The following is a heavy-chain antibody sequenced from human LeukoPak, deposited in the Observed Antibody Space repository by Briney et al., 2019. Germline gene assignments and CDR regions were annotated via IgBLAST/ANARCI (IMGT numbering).Heavy chain of an antibody. V-gene: IGHV4-4*07. CDR1: GGSISSYY. CDR2: IYTSGST. J-gene: IGHJ6*02. CDR3: ARDPTTIRYYYYGMDV. Sequence: SETLSLTCTVSGGSISSYYWSWIRQPAGKGLEWIGRIYTSGSTNYNPSLKSRVTMSVDTSKNQSSLKLSSVTAADTAVYYCARDPTTIRYYYYGMDVWGQGTTVTVSS. D-gene: IGHD1-26*01.